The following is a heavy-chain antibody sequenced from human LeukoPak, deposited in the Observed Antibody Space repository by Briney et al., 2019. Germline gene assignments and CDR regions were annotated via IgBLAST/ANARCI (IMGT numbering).Heavy chain of an antibody. D-gene: IGHD6-19*01. Sequence: SETLSLTCTVSGGSISSGSYYWSWIRQPAGKGLEWIGRIYTSGSTNYNPSLKSRVTISVDTSKNQFSLKLSSVTAADTAVYYCARDLSRGWYMGWYFDLWGRGTLVTVSS. CDR3: ARDLSRGWYMGWYFDL. CDR2: IYTSGST. V-gene: IGHV4-61*02. J-gene: IGHJ2*01. CDR1: GGSISSGSYY.